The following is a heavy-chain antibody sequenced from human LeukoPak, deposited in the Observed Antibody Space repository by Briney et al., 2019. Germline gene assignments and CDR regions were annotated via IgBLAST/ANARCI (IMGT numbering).Heavy chain of an antibody. J-gene: IGHJ4*02. CDR2: ISWNSGSI. CDR1: GFTFDDYA. V-gene: IGHV3-9*01. D-gene: IGHD3-22*01. CDR3: ANENYYDSSGYVDY. Sequence: RSGRSLRLSCAASGFTFDDYAMHWVRQAPGKGLEWVSGISWNSGSIGYADSVKGRFTISRDNSKNTLYLQMNSLRAEDTAVYYCANENYYDSSGYVDYWGQGTLVTVSS.